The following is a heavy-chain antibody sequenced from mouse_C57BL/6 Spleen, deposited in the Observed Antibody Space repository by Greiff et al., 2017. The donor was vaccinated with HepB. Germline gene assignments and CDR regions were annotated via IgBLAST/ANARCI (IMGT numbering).Heavy chain of an antibody. CDR2: ISDGGSYT. Sequence: EVQVVESGGGLVKPGGSLKLSCAASGFTFSSYAMSWVRQTPEKRLEWVATISDGGSYTYYPDNVKGRFTISRDNAKNNLYLQMSHLKSEDTAMYYCARDASYYSNYGFAYWGQGTLVTVSA. V-gene: IGHV5-4*01. D-gene: IGHD2-5*01. J-gene: IGHJ3*01. CDR1: GFTFSSYA. CDR3: ARDASYYSNYGFAY.